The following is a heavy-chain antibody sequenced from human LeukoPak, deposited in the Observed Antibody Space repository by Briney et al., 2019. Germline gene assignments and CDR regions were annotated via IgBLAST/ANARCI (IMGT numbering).Heavy chain of an antibody. CDR1: GFTFSSYS. J-gene: IGHJ4*02. CDR3: AKSRVATGTFYFDY. Sequence: GSLRLSCVASGFTFSSYSMSWVRQAPGKGLEWVSGISGSGGTTYYADSLKGRFTISRDDSKSTMYLQMNNLRVEDTAVYYCAKSRVATGTFYFDYWGQGTLVTVSS. CDR2: ISGSGGTT. V-gene: IGHV3-23*01. D-gene: IGHD6-13*01.